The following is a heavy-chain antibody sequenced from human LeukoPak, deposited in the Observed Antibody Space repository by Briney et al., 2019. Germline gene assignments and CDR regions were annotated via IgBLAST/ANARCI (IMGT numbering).Heavy chain of an antibody. V-gene: IGHV1-46*01. D-gene: IGHD1-26*01. Sequence: ASVKVSCKASGYTFTNYYMHWVRQAPGQGLEWMGIINPSGGNTDYAQKFQGRVTMTRDMSTSTVYMELSSLRSEDTAMYYCARVSAGATMLAYFDYWGQGTLVTVSS. CDR1: GYTFTNYY. J-gene: IGHJ4*02. CDR2: INPSGGNT. CDR3: ARVSAGATMLAYFDY.